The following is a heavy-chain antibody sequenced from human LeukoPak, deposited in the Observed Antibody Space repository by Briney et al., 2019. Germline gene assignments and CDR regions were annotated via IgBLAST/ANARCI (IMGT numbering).Heavy chain of an antibody. CDR1: GFTLSIYG. D-gene: IGHD3-9*01. CDR2: ISYDGSNK. CDR3: ANDRDILTGYSDYYSMDG. V-gene: IGHV3-30*18. Sequence: GGTLRLSRAASGFTLSIYGTHWVRHAPGKGQEWGAVISYDGSNKYYADSAKGRFTNHRDNSKNTLYLHMNSLRAEARAVYYCANDRDILTGYSDYYSMDGWGQGATATDSS. J-gene: IGHJ6*01.